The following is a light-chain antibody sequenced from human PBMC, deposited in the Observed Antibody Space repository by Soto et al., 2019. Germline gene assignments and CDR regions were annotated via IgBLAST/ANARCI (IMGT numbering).Light chain of an antibody. J-gene: IGKJ2*01. CDR2: GAS. CDR1: QSVSRN. CDR3: QQYNNWPYT. Sequence: EIVMTQSPATVSVSPGERPTLSCRASQSVSRNLAWYQHKPGQAPRLLMYGASTRDTGIPARFSGSGSGTEFTLTISSLQSEDFGVYYCQQYNNWPYTFGQGTKLEIK. V-gene: IGKV3-15*01.